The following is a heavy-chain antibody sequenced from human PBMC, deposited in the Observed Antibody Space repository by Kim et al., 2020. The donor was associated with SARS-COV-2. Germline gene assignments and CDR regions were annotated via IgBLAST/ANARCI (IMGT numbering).Heavy chain of an antibody. J-gene: IGHJ4*02. CDR3: ASSLADSLY. CDR2: IKQDGSEK. CDR1: GFTFSDYW. D-gene: IGHD3-22*01. Sequence: GGSLRLSCAASGFTFSDYWMKWVRQAPGKGLECVAGIKQDGSEKYYVDSVKGRFTISRDNAKNSLYLQMNSLRVEDTAVYYCASSLADSLYWGQGTLVTVSS. V-gene: IGHV3-7*01.